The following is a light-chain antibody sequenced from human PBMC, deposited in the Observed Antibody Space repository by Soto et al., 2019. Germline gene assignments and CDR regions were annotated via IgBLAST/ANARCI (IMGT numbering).Light chain of an antibody. CDR1: SSDIGGYNY. J-gene: IGLJ3*02. V-gene: IGLV2-14*01. CDR3: SSYTSGSTLG. Sequence: QSALTQPASVSGSPGQSLTISCTGTSSDIGGYNYVSWYQQHPGKAPKLMIYEVSNRPSGVSNRFSGSKSGNTASLTISGLQAEDEADYYCSSYTSGSTLGFGGGIK. CDR2: EVS.